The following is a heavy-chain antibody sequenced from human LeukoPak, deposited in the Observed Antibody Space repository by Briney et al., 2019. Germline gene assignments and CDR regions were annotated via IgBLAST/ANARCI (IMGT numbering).Heavy chain of an antibody. Sequence: ASVKVSCKASGYTFTSYGISWVRQAPGQGLEGMGWISAYNGNTNYAQKLQGRVTMTTDTSTSTAYMELRSLRSDDTAVYYCARDRGRMEIAAAVDHWGQGTLVTVSS. CDR1: GYTFTSYG. CDR2: ISAYNGNT. CDR3: ARDRGRMEIAAAVDH. V-gene: IGHV1-18*01. J-gene: IGHJ4*02. D-gene: IGHD6-13*01.